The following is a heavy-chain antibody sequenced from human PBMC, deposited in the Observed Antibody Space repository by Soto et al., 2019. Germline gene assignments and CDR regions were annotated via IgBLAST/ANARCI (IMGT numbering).Heavy chain of an antibody. V-gene: IGHV3-30*18. Sequence: GGSLRLSCAASGFTFSSYGMHWVRQAPGKGLEWVAVISYDGSNKYYADSVKGRFTISRDNSKNTLYLQMNSLRAEDTAVYYCAKGHQWPPDALGLWDAFDIWGQGTMVTVSS. CDR1: GFTFSSYG. CDR2: ISYDGSNK. CDR3: AKGHQWPPDALGLWDAFDI. J-gene: IGHJ3*02. D-gene: IGHD6-19*01.